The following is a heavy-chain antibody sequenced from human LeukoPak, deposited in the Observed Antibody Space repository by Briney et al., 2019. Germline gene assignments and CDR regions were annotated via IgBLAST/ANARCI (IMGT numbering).Heavy chain of an antibody. V-gene: IGHV3-30*02. Sequence: PGGSLRLSCAASGFTFSSYGMHWVRQAPGKGLEWVAFIRYDGSNKYYADSVKGRFTISRDNSKNTLYLQMNSLRAEDTAVYYCAKEAFVIVVVGGAFDIWGQGTMVTVSS. CDR3: AKEAFVIVVVGGAFDI. CDR1: GFTFSSYG. J-gene: IGHJ3*02. D-gene: IGHD3-22*01. CDR2: IRYDGSNK.